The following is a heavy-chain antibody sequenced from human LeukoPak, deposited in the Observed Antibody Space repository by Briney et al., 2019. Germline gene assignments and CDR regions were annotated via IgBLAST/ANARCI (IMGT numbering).Heavy chain of an antibody. CDR2: ISGSGGST. J-gene: IGHJ4*02. V-gene: IGHV3-23*01. Sequence: PGASLRLSCAASGFTFSSYAMSWVRQAPGKGLEWVSAISGSGGSTYYADSVKGRFTISRDNSKNTLYLQMNSLGAEDTAVYYCAKDSSGYSYGTIDYWGQGTLVTVSS. CDR3: AKDSSGYSYGTIDY. D-gene: IGHD5-18*01. CDR1: GFTFSSYA.